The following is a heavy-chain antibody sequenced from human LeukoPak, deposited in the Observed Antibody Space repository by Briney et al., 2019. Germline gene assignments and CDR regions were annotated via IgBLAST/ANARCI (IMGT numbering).Heavy chain of an antibody. CDR3: ARDRGYCSSTSCYYYYGTDV. J-gene: IGHJ6*02. V-gene: IGHV1-2*02. Sequence: ASVKVSCKASGYTFTGYYMHWVRQAPGQGLEWMGWINPNSGGTNYAQKFQGRVTMTRDTSISTAYMELSRLRSDDTAVYYCARDRGYCSSTSCYYYYGTDVWGQGTTVTVSS. D-gene: IGHD2-2*01. CDR2: INPNSGGT. CDR1: GYTFTGYY.